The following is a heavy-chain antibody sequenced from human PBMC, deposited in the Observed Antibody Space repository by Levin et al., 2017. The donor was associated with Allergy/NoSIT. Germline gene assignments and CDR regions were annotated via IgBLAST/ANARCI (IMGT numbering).Heavy chain of an antibody. CDR3: ARGGVVVVTQLWAFDI. CDR2: IWYDGSKK. V-gene: IGHV3-33*01. CDR1: GFTFYSYG. Sequence: QAGGSLRLSCAASGFTFYSYGMHWVRQAPGKGLEWVAVIWYDGSKKYYADSVEGRFTISRDNSKNTLYLQMNSLRAEDTAVYYCARGGVVVVTQLWAFDIWGQGTMVTVSS. J-gene: IGHJ3*02. D-gene: IGHD3-22*01.